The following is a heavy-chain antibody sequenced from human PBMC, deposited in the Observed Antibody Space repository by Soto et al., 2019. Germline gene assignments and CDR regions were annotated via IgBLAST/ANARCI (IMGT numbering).Heavy chain of an antibody. Sequence: PGGSLRLSCAASGFTFSSYSMNWVRQAPGKGLEWVSYISSSSSTIYYADSVKGRFTISRDNAKNSLYLQMNSLRAEDTAVYYCARGGYSGYDPFDPWGQGTLVTVSS. CDR2: ISSSSSTI. D-gene: IGHD5-12*01. J-gene: IGHJ5*02. V-gene: IGHV3-48*01. CDR1: GFTFSSYS. CDR3: ARGGYSGYDPFDP.